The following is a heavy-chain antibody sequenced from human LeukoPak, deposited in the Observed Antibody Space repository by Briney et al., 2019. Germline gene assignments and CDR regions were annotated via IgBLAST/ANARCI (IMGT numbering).Heavy chain of an antibody. CDR2: ITKNGDTT. CDR3: TKDYCGRFCSAV. J-gene: IGHJ6*02. D-gene: IGHD3-3*01. Sequence: GGSLRLSCAASGFSFSAFGMNWVRQAPGKGLEWVSTITKNGDTTYYVDSVKGRFTISRDNSKNTLYLQMNSLRAEDTAKYYCTKDYCGRFCSAVWGQGTTVIVPS. V-gene: IGHV3-23*01. CDR1: GFSFSAFG.